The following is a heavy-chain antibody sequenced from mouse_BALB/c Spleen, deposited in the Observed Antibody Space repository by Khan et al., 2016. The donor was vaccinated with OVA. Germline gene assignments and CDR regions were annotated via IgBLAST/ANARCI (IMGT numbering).Heavy chain of an antibody. D-gene: IGHD2-3*01. CDR1: GFTFTDYY. V-gene: IGHV5-12*02. CDR3: AREGDDGGLAY. Sequence: VELVESGGGFMQPGGSLKLSCATSGFTFTDYYMYWVRQTPEKRLEWVAHISNRGTTTYYSDTLRDRFTISRDNAKNTLYLQMSRLKSEDTAIYYCAREGDDGGLAYWGQGTLVTVSA. CDR2: ISNRGTTT. J-gene: IGHJ3*01.